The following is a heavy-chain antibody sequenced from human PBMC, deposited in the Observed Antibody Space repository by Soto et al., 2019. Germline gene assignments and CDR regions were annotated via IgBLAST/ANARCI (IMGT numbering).Heavy chain of an antibody. CDR2: IIPIFGTA. Sequence: QVQLVQSGAEVKKPGSSVKVSCKASGGTFSSYAISWVRQAPGQGLEWMGGIIPIFGTANYAQKFQGRVTITADESTSTAYMELSSLRSEDTAVYYCARTGVACFVDPYRWWFDPWGQGTLVTVSS. J-gene: IGHJ5*02. D-gene: IGHD3-3*01. V-gene: IGHV1-69*12. CDR3: ARTGVACFVDPYRWWFDP. CDR1: GGTFSSYA.